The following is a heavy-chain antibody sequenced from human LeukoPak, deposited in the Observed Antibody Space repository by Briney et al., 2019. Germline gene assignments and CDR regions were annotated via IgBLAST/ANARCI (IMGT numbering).Heavy chain of an antibody. Sequence: PGGSLRLSCAASGFTLSSYEMNWVRQAPGKGLEWVSYISSSGSTIYYADSVKGRFTISRDNAKNSLYLQMNSLRAEDTAVYYCAKAAVTTGDDYWGQGTLVTVSS. D-gene: IGHD4-17*01. CDR2: ISSSGSTI. CDR1: GFTLSSYE. J-gene: IGHJ4*02. V-gene: IGHV3-48*03. CDR3: AKAAVTTGDDY.